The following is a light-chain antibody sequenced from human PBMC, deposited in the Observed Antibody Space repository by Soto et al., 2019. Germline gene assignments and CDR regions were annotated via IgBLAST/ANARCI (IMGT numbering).Light chain of an antibody. Sequence: DIQVTQSPSSLSASVGDRVTITCRASQSITSYLNWYQQKPGKAPELLIYGASTLQSGVPSRFSGRGSGTDFTLTISSLQPEDFATFWCQQTYTSPWTFGQGTKVEIK. CDR1: QSITSY. J-gene: IGKJ1*01. CDR2: GAS. V-gene: IGKV1-39*01. CDR3: QQTYTSPWT.